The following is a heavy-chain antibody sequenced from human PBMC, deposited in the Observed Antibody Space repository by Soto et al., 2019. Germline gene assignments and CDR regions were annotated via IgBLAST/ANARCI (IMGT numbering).Heavy chain of an antibody. V-gene: IGHV3-15*07. CDR1: GVTLTNVW. Sequence: PGGSLRLSCAVSGVTLTNVWMNWVRQAPGKGPEWVGRIKSKTDGGTTDYAAPVKGRFTISRDDSENTLYLQMNSLRAEDTAVYYCAKQRWELPEANAFDIWGQGTMVTVSS. CDR3: AKQRWELPEANAFDI. CDR2: IKSKTDGGTT. J-gene: IGHJ3*02. D-gene: IGHD1-26*01.